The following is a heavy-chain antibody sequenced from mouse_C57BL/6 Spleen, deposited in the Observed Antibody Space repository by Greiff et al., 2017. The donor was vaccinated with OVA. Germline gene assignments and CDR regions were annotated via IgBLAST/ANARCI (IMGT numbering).Heavy chain of an antibody. D-gene: IGHD1-1*01. J-gene: IGHJ3*01. V-gene: IGHV3-6*01. CDR3: ARGPSHGSSNWFAY. Sequence: ESGPGLVKPSQSLSLTCSVTGYSITSGYYWNWIRQFPGNKLEWMGYISYDGSNNYNPSLKNRISITRDTSKNQFFLKLNSVTTEDTATYYCARGPSHGSSNWFAYWGQGTLVTVSA. CDR1: GYSITSGYY. CDR2: ISYDGSN.